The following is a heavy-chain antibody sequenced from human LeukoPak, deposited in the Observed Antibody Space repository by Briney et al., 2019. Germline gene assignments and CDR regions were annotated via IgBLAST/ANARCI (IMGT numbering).Heavy chain of an antibody. Sequence: GGSLRLSCAASGFTFNTFNMNWVRQAPGKGLEWVSSITSGGDYIYYADSVKGRFTTSRDNAKNSLSLQLNSLRVEDTAVYYCTRGHYDVLAASYKWTPDYWGQGTLVTVSS. CDR3: TRGHYDVLAASYKWTPDY. D-gene: IGHD3-9*01. CDR1: GFTFNTFN. J-gene: IGHJ4*02. V-gene: IGHV3-21*01. CDR2: ITSGGDYI.